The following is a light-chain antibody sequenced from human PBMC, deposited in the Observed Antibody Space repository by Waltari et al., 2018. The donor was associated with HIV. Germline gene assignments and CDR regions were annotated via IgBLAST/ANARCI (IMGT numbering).Light chain of an antibody. Sequence: QSALTQPPSASGSPGQSVTISCTGISSDPAVYNYVHWYQQHPGKAPKLIIYEVNKRPSGVPDRFSGSKSGNTASLTVSGLQAEDEAEYYCNSYGGNINFTFGGGTKLTVL. CDR1: SSDPAVYNY. V-gene: IGLV2-8*01. CDR2: EVN. J-gene: IGLJ2*01. CDR3: NSYGGNINFT.